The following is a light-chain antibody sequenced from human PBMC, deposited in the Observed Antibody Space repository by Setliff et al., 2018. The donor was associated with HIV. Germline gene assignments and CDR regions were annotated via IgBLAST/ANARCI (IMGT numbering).Light chain of an antibody. CDR1: SSDVGGYIY. J-gene: IGLJ3*02. V-gene: IGLV2-14*03. CDR3: SSYTSSSTSS. CDR2: DVS. Sequence: QSVLTQPASVSGSPGQSITISCTGTSSDVGGYIYVSRYQQHPGKAPKLMIYDVSSRPSGVSYRFSGSKSGNTASLTISGLQAEDEADYYCSSYTSSSTSSFGGGTKVTVL.